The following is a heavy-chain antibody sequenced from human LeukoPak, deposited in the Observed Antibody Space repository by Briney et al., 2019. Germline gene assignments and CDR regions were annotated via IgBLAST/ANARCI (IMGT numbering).Heavy chain of an antibody. V-gene: IGHV1-69*05. CDR1: GGTFSSYA. Sequence: ASVKVSCMASGGTFSSYAISWVRQAPGQGLEWMGGIIPIFGTANYAQKFQGRVTITTDESTSTAYMELSSLRSEDTAVYYCARSLRWELQYYFDYWGQGTLVTVSS. D-gene: IGHD1-26*01. J-gene: IGHJ4*02. CDR2: IIPIFGTA. CDR3: ARSLRWELQYYFDY.